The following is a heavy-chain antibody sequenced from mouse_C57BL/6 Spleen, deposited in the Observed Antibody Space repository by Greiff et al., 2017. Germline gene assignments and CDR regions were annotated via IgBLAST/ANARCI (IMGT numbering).Heavy chain of an antibody. Sequence: VQLQQSGAELVKPGASVKVSCKASGYTFTNYYMNWVKQSPGKSLEWIGSIHPYDSDTNYNQKFKGKATLTVDKSSSTAYMQLSSLTSEDSAVYYCAIDDCYGYYWGQGTIVTVSS. V-gene: IGHV1-74*01. CDR1: GYTFTNYY. CDR3: AIDDCYGYY. J-gene: IGHJ3*01. CDR2: IHPYDSDT. D-gene: IGHD2-3*01.